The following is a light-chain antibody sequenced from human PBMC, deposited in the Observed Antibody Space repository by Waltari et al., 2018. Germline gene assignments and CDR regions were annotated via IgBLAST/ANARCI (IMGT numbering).Light chain of an antibody. CDR3: SSYTASGTLV. CDR1: SSDVIPYNY. Sequence: QSALTQPASVSESPGQSITISCTATSSDVIPYNYVSWYQQHPGTAPKLLIYDVNNWPSGGSDRFSGSKSGNAASLTISRLQAEDEADYYCSSYTASGTLVFGGGTRLTVL. CDR2: DVN. V-gene: IGLV2-14*03. J-gene: IGLJ2*01.